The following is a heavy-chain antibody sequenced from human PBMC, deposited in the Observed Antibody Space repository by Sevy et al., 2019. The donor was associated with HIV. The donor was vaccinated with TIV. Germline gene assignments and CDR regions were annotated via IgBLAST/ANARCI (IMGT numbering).Heavy chain of an antibody. CDR1: GFSFSSYG. V-gene: IGHV3-33*01. J-gene: IGHJ4*02. CDR2: IWYDGSNE. CDR3: VTTYGDGNY. Sequence: GGSLRLSCAASGFSFSSYGMPWVRQAPGKGLEWVAVIWYDGSNENYGDSVKGRFTVSRDNSRNTLYLQMNGLRVEDTGIYYCVTTYGDGNYWGQGTLVTVSS. D-gene: IGHD4-17*01.